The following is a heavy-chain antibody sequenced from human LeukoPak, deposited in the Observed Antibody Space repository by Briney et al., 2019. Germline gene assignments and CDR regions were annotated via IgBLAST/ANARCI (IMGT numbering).Heavy chain of an antibody. CDR3: ARHGGTRVTLVVVYYFDY. CDR2: IYYAGRS. Sequence: SETLSLTCSVSVGSTTSSIYYWGWIRQHPEEGMGFIGSIYYAGRSFNSPSLKCRVTISVDTSKNQFSLKLSSVPAADTAVYYCARHGGTRVTLVVVYYFDYWGQGTLVTVSS. D-gene: IGHD4-11*01. J-gene: IGHJ4*02. V-gene: IGHV4-39*01. CDR1: VGSTTSSIYY.